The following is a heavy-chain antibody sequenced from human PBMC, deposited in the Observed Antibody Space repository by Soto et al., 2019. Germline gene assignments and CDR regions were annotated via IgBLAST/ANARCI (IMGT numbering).Heavy chain of an antibody. CDR2: INDRGST. J-gene: IGHJ3*02. Sequence: QVQLQQWGAGLLKPSETLSLTCAVYGGSFSGYYWSWIRQPPGKGLEWIGEINDRGSTNYNPSLKSRVTISVGTSKKQSSLKLSSVTAADTAVYYCAIEYYYDKTGAFDIWGQGTMVTVSS. D-gene: IGHD3-22*01. CDR1: GGSFSGYY. CDR3: AIEYYYDKTGAFDI. V-gene: IGHV4-34*01.